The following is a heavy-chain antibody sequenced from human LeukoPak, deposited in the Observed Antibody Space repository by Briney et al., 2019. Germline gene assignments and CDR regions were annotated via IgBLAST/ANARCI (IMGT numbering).Heavy chain of an antibody. D-gene: IGHD3-22*01. CDR2: WKSKSDVVTR. Sequence: GGSLRLSCAASGFTFSNAWMSWGRQAPGKGLEWVGRWKSKSDVVTRDYGERVNGRFNISGDDPKNTLWPQMNSLRTEVPCVYYCTTERTESSGYWFVGSDAFDIWGEGTMVTVSS. V-gene: IGHV3-15*01. CDR3: TTERTESSGYWFVGSDAFDI. J-gene: IGHJ3*02. CDR1: GFTFSNAW.